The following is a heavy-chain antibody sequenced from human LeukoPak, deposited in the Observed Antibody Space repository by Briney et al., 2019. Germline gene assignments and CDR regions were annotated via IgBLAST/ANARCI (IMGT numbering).Heavy chain of an antibody. J-gene: IGHJ4*02. CDR3: AINYYDSSGFLDY. Sequence: GGSLRLSCAASGFTVSSNYMSWVRQAPGKGVEWVSVIYSGGSTYYADSVKGRFTISRDNSKNTLYLQMNSLRAEDTAVYYCAINYYDSSGFLDYWGQGTLVTVSS. CDR2: IYSGGST. D-gene: IGHD3-22*01. V-gene: IGHV3-53*01. CDR1: GFTVSSNY.